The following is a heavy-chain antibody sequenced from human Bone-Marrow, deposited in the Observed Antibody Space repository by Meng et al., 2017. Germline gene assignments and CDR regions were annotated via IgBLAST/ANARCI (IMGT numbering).Heavy chain of an antibody. D-gene: IGHD3-9*01. V-gene: IGHV3-21*01. CDR1: GFSFSSYH. CDR2: ITSSSNSI. J-gene: IGHJ4*02. CDR3: ASQGGWLRYFDWSMDY. Sequence: GGSLRLSCEASGFSFSSYHMNWVRQAPGKGLEWVSSITSSSNSINNADSVKGRFTVSRDNAKNSLYLQMNSLRAEDTAVYYCASQGGWLRYFDWSMDYWGQGTLVTVSS.